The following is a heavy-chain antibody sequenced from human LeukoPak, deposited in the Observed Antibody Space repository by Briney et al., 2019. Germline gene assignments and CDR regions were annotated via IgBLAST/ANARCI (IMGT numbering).Heavy chain of an antibody. CDR1: GGSISSYY. CDR2: IYYGGST. Sequence: PSDTLSLTCIVSGGSISSYYWSWIRQPPGKGLGWIGYIYYGGSTNYNPSLKSRGTISVDTSKNEFSLKLSSVTAADTAVYYCARGSGPDYFDYWGQGTLVTVST. D-gene: IGHD1-14*01. J-gene: IGHJ4*02. CDR3: ARGSGPDYFDY. V-gene: IGHV4-59*08.